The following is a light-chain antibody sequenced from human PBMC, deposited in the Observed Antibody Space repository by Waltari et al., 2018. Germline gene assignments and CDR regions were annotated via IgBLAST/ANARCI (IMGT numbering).Light chain of an antibody. Sequence: QSALTPPASVSGCPGLSITIPFTGTITDVGGYNCVSWDQQHPGKAPKLMMYEVSNRPSGVSNRFSGSKSGNTASLTISGLQAEDEADYYCSSYTSSSAYVFGTGTKVTVL. CDR1: ITDVGGYNC. CDR2: EVS. CDR3: SSYTSSSAYV. V-gene: IGLV2-14*01. J-gene: IGLJ1*01.